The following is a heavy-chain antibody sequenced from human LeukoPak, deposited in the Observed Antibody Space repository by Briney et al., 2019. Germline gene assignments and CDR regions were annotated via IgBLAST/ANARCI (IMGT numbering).Heavy chain of an antibody. J-gene: IGHJ4*02. V-gene: IGHV4-39*01. D-gene: IGHD2-8*01. CDR2: IYYSGST. Sequence: SETLSLTCTVSGGPISSSSYYWGWIRQPPGKGLEWIGSIYYSGSTYYNPSLKSRVTISVDTSKNQFSLKLSSVTAADTAVYYCASQPEVMVYAIPFDYWGQGTLVTVSS. CDR1: GGPISSSSYY. CDR3: ASQPEVMVYAIPFDY.